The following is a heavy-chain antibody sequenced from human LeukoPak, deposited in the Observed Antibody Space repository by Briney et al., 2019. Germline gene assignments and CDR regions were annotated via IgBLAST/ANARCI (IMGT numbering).Heavy chain of an antibody. V-gene: IGHV1-2*02. CDR3: ARDLGPLDPFDY. CDR1: GYTFTGYY. Sequence: ASVTVTCKGSGYTFTGYYMHWLRQPAGQGLEWMGCINPNSGGTNYAQTFQGRVTMTRDTSISTAYMELSRLRSDDTAVYYCARDLGPLDPFDYWGQGTLVTVSS. CDR2: INPNSGGT. J-gene: IGHJ4*02.